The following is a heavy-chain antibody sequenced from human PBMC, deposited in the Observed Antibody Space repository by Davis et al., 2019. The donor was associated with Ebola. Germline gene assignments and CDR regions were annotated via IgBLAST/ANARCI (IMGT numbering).Heavy chain of an antibody. CDR3: AGITMIRGNMYYYYGMDV. Sequence: SQTLSLTCAISGDSVSSNSAAWNWIRQSPSRGLEWLGRTYYRSKWYNDYAESVKSRIIISPDKSKNQFSLQLNSVTPEDTAVYYCAGITMIRGNMYYYYGMDVWGKGTTVTVSS. CDR2: TYYRSKWYN. D-gene: IGHD3-10*01. J-gene: IGHJ6*04. V-gene: IGHV6-1*01. CDR1: GDSVSSNSAA.